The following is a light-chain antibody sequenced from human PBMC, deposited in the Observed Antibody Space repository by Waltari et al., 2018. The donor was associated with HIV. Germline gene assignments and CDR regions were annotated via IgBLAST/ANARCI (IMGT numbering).Light chain of an antibody. CDR3: SSYTGSSSVV. CDR1: SSDVGGSNY. J-gene: IGLJ3*02. CDR2: EVS. V-gene: IGLV2-14*01. Sequence: QSALTQPASVSGSPGQSITIPCTGASSDVGGSNYVSWYQQHPGKAPKLMIYEVSNRPSGVSNRFSGSKSGNTASLTISGLRAEDEADYYCSSYTGSSSVVFGGGTKLTVL.